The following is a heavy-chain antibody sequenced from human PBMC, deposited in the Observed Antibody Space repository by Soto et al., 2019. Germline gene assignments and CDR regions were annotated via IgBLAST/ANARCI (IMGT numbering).Heavy chain of an antibody. CDR2: ISYDGSNK. D-gene: IGHD3-22*01. CDR3: AKDLSEYYYDTAFDY. CDR1: GXTXSSYG. Sequence: LRLSCAASGXTXSSYGMHWVRQAPGKGLEWVAVISYDGSNKYYADSVKGRFTISRDNSKNTLYLQMNSLRAEDTAVYYCAKDLSEYYYDTAFDYWGQGTLVTVSS. V-gene: IGHV3-30*18. J-gene: IGHJ4*02.